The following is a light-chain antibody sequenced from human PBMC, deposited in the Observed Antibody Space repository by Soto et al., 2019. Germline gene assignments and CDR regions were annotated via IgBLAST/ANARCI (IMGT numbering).Light chain of an antibody. J-gene: IGKJ5*01. Sequence: EIVMTQSPATLSVSPGETATLSCRASQYVSNKVAWYQQKPGQAPRLLIYGASNRATGVPDRFSGSGSGADFSLTISRLEPEDFAVYHCQQYYSSPRTFGQGTRLEIK. CDR1: QYVSNK. CDR2: GAS. CDR3: QQYYSSPRT. V-gene: IGKV3-20*01.